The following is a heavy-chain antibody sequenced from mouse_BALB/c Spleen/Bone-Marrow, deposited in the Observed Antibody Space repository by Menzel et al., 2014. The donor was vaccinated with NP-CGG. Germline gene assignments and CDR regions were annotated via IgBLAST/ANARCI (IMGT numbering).Heavy chain of an antibody. D-gene: IGHD2-14*01. V-gene: IGHV1S135*01. Sequence: EVQLQQSGPELEKPGASVKISCKASGYSFTGYNMNWVKQSNGKSLEWIGDIDPYYGGTGYNQKFKSKATLTVDNSSSTAYMQLSSLTSEDSAVYYCALYYRYDFDYWGQGTTLTVSS. CDR1: GYSFTGYN. CDR3: ALYYRYDFDY. CDR2: IDPYYGGT. J-gene: IGHJ2*01.